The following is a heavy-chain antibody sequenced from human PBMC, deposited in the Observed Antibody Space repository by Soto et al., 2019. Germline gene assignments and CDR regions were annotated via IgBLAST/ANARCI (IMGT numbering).Heavy chain of an antibody. CDR1: VLTFSSYG. D-gene: IGHD3-22*01. J-gene: IGHJ4*02. Sequence: PGGSLRLSCAASVLTFSSYGMHWVRQAPGKGLEWVAVIWYDGSNKYYADSVKGRFTISRDNSKNTLYLQMNSLRAEDTAVYYCARDLGGYPDYWGQGTLVTVSS. CDR2: IWYDGSNK. CDR3: ARDLGGYPDY. V-gene: IGHV3-33*01.